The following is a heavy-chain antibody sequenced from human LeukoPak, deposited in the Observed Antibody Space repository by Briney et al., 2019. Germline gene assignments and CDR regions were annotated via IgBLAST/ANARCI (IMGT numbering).Heavy chain of an antibody. V-gene: IGHV4-59*01. J-gene: IGHJ5*02. CDR3: ARDSLVGDWFDP. CDR1: GGSISSYY. Sequence: SETLSLTCTVSGGSISSYYWSWIRQPPGKGLEWIGYIYYSGSTNYNPSLKSRVTISVDTSKNQLSLKLSSVTAADTAVYYCARDSLVGDWFDPWGQGILVTVSS. D-gene: IGHD2-15*01. CDR2: IYYSGST.